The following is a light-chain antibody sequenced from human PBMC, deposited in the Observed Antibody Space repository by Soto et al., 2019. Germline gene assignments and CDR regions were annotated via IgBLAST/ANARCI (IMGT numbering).Light chain of an antibody. CDR2: GAS. V-gene: IGKV3-15*01. CDR3: LQYNNWLT. CDR1: QSVSSD. Sequence: EVVMTQSPATLSVSPWERATLSCRASQSVSSDLAWYQQRPGQAPRLLIYGASTRATGIPARFSGSGSGTEFTLTISSLQSEDFAVYFCLQYNNWLTFGGGTKVEIK. J-gene: IGKJ4*01.